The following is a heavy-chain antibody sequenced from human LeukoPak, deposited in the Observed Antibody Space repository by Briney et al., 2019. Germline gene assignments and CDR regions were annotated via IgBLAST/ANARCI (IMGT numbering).Heavy chain of an antibody. CDR1: GFTFRGYG. J-gene: IGHJ4*02. D-gene: IGHD3-22*01. Sequence: GGSLRLSCAASGFTFRGYGMNWVRQAPGKGLEWVAFISYDGTKKYYADSVKGRFTISRDNAKKSVYLEMNSLRAEDTAVYYCARDYYDSSGLDYWGQGTLVTVSS. CDR2: ISYDGTKK. CDR3: ARDYYDSSGLDY. V-gene: IGHV3-30*02.